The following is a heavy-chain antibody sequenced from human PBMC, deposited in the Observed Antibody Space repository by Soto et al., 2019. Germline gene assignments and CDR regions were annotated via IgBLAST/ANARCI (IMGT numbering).Heavy chain of an antibody. CDR2: INPNSGGT. V-gene: IGHV1-2*02. J-gene: IGHJ4*02. D-gene: IGHD1-26*01. Sequence: QVQLVQSGAEVKKPGASVKVSCKASGYTFTGYYMHSVRQAPGQGLEWMGWINPNSGGTNYAQKFQRRVTMTRDTSISTAYMELSRLRSVDTAVYYCAREIGGSNSPQVAYWGQGTLVTASS. CDR3: AREIGGSNSPQVAY. CDR1: GYTFTGYY.